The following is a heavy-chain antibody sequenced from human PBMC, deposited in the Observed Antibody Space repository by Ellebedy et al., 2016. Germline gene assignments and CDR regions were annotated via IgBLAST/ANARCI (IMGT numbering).Heavy chain of an antibody. J-gene: IGHJ4*02. V-gene: IGHV3-7*01. CDR1: GFTFSSHW. Sequence: GGSLRLSXAASGFTFSSHWMSWVRQAPGKGLEWVANIKQDGSEKYYVDSVKGRFTISRDNAKNSLYLQMNSLRAEDTAVYYCAREWDYWGLGTLVTVSS. CDR2: IKQDGSEK. CDR3: AREWDY.